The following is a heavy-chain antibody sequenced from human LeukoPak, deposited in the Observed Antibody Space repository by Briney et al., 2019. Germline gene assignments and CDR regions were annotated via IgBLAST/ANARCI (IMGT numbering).Heavy chain of an antibody. J-gene: IGHJ4*02. D-gene: IGHD3-9*01. Sequence: SETLSLTCTVSGYFISRGYYWGWIRQPPGKGLEWIGSIYHSGSTYYNPSLKSRVTISVDTSKNQFSLKLSSVTAADTAVYYCARSGTYYDILTGCFDYWGQGTLVTVSS. V-gene: IGHV4-38-2*02. CDR3: ARSGTYYDILTGCFDY. CDR2: IYHSGST. CDR1: GYFISRGYY.